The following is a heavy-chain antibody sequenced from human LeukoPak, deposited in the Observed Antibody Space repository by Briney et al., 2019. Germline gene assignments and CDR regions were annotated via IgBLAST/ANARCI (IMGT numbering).Heavy chain of an antibody. CDR3: AREDSSSSLY. J-gene: IGHJ4*02. V-gene: IGHV3-30*01. Sequence: PGRSLRLSCAASGFTFSSYAMHWVRQAPGKGLEWVAVISYDGSNKCYADSVKGRFTISRDNSKNTLYLQMNSLRAEDTAVYYCAREDSSSSLYWGQGTLVTVSS. D-gene: IGHD6-6*01. CDR1: GFTFSSYA. CDR2: ISYDGSNK.